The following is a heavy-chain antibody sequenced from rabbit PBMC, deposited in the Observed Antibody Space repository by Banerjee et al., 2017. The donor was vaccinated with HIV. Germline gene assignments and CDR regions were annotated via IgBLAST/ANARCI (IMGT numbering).Heavy chain of an antibody. CDR1: ASDISSYS. V-gene: IGHV1S45*01. J-gene: IGHJ5*01. Sequence: QEQLEESGGDLVKPEGSLTLTCTASASDISSYSIGWVRQAPGKGLEWIACIYTGDGNTHYASWAKGRFTISKTSSTTVTLQMTSLTAADTATYFCARDDYGVMWLDLWGQGTLVTVS. CDR2: IYTGDGNT. CDR3: ARDDYGVMWLDL. D-gene: IGHD2-1*01.